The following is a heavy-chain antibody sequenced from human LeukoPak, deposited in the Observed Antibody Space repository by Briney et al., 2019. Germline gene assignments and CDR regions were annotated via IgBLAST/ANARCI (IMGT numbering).Heavy chain of an antibody. CDR3: VRSMAVAARVWFDP. CDR1: GGSISSGGYS. Sequence: SETLSLTCAVSGGSISSGGYSWSWLRQPPGKGLEWIGYIYHSGSTYYNPSLKSRVTISVDRSKNQFSLKLSSVTAADTAVYYCVRSMAVAARVWFDPWGQGTLVTVSS. CDR2: IYHSGST. V-gene: IGHV4-30-2*01. D-gene: IGHD6-19*01. J-gene: IGHJ5*02.